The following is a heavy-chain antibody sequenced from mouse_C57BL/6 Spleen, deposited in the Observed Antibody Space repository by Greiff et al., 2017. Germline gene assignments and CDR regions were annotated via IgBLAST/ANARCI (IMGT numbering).Heavy chain of an antibody. CDR3: ARRSHGSSAWYFDV. CDR1: EYEFPSHD. J-gene: IGHJ1*03. D-gene: IGHD1-1*01. V-gene: IGHV5-2*03. Sequence: DVMLVESGGGLVQPGESLKLSCESNEYEFPSHDMSWVRKTPEKRLELVAAINSDGGSTYYPDTMERRFIISRDNTKKTLYLQMSSLRSEDTALYYCARRSHGSSAWYFDVWGTGTTVTVSS. CDR2: INSDGGST.